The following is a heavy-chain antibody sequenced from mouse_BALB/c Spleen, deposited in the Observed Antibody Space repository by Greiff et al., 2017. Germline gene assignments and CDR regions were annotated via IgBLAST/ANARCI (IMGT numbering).Heavy chain of an antibody. V-gene: IGHV1S56*01. CDR3: ARDGGWLLLDY. CDR2: IYPGNVNT. J-gene: IGHJ2*01. D-gene: IGHD2-3*01. CDR1: GYTFTSYY. Sequence: QVQLQQSGPELVKPGASVRISCKASGYTFTSYYIHWVKQRPGQGLEWIGWIYPGNVNTKYNEKFKGKATLTADKSSSTAYMQLSSLTSEDSAVYFCARDGGWLLLDYWGQGTTLTVSS.